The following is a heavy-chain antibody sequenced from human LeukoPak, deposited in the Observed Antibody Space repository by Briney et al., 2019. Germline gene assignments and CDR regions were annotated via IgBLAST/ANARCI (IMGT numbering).Heavy chain of an antibody. J-gene: IGHJ4*02. V-gene: IGHV1-24*01. CDR2: FDPEDGET. CDR1: GYTLTELS. CDR3: ATRTYSGYDWEFDY. Sequence: ASVKVSCKVSGYTLTELSMHWVRQAPGKGLEWMGGFDPEDGETIYAQKFQGRVTMAEDTPTDTAYMELSSLRSEDTAVYYCATRTYSGYDWEFDYWGQGTLVTVSS. D-gene: IGHD5-12*01.